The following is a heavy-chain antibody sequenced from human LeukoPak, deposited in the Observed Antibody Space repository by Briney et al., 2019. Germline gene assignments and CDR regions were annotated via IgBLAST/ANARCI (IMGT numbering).Heavy chain of an antibody. CDR2: IYSSGST. V-gene: IGHV4-4*07. Sequence: KPSETLSLTCTVSGGSISSYYWSWIRQPAGKGLEWIGRIYSSGSTNYNPSLKSRVTMSVDTSKNQFSLRLSSVTPEDTAVYYCARDSHSTGWFHFGPHPSYYLDSWGQGTLVTVSS. D-gene: IGHD6-19*01. CDR3: ARDSHSTGWFHFGPHPSYYLDS. J-gene: IGHJ4*02. CDR1: GGSISSYY.